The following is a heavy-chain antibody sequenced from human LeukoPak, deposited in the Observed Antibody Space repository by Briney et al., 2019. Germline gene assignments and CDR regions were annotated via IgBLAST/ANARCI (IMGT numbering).Heavy chain of an antibody. Sequence: PGRSLXLSCAASGFTFSSYGMHWVRQAPGKGLEWVAVISYDGSNKYYADSVKGRFTISRDNSKNTLYLQMNSLRAEDTAVYYCAEVPSHWGQGTLVTVSS. CDR2: ISYDGSNK. CDR1: GFTFSSYG. V-gene: IGHV3-30*03. J-gene: IGHJ4*02. CDR3: AEVPSH. D-gene: IGHD3-10*01.